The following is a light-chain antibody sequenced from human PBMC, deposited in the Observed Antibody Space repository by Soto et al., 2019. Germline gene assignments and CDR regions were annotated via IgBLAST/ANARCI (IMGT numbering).Light chain of an antibody. CDR2: GAS. CDR3: QQYGTSYT. V-gene: IGKV3-20*01. CDR1: QSVGSNY. J-gene: IGKJ2*01. Sequence: EIVLTQSPGTLSLSPGERATLSCRASQSVGSNYLAWYQQKPGQAPRLLIYGASGRATGIPDRFSGSGSGTDFTLTISRLEPEDFAVYYCQQYGTSYTFGQGTKLEIK.